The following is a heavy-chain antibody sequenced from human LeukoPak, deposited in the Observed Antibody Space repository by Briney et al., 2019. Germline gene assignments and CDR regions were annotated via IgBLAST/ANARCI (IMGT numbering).Heavy chain of an antibody. J-gene: IGHJ4*02. V-gene: IGHV3-30*02. Sequence: GGSLRLSCAASGFTFSSYGMNWVRQAPGKGLEWVAFIRYDGSNKYYADSVKGRFTISRDNSKNTLYLQMNSLRAEDTAVYYCAKDIVPAAIWGFDYWGQGTLVTVSS. D-gene: IGHD2-2*01. CDR3: AKDIVPAAIWGFDY. CDR1: GFTFSSYG. CDR2: IRYDGSNK.